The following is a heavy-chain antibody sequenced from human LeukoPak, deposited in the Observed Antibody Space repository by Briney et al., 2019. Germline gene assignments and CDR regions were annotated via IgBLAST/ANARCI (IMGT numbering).Heavy chain of an antibody. D-gene: IGHD4/OR15-4a*01. J-gene: IGHJ4*02. Sequence: GGSLRLSCAASGFTFSSYAMSWVRQAPGKGLEWVSAISGSGGSTYYADSVKGRFTISRDNAKNSLYLQMNSLRAEDTAVYYCARGPPANHGYWGQGTLVTVSS. CDR3: ARGPPANHGY. V-gene: IGHV3-23*01. CDR2: ISGSGGST. CDR1: GFTFSSYA.